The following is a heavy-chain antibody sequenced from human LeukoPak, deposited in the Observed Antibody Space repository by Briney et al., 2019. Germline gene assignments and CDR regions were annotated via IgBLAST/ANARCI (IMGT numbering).Heavy chain of an antibody. D-gene: IGHD3-3*01. J-gene: IGHJ4*02. Sequence: ASVKVSCKASGGTFSSYAISWVRQAPGQGLEWMGGIIPIFGTANYAQKFQGRVTITADESTSTAYMELSSLRSEDTAVYYCARDQIRATYYDFWSGYYVWGQGTLVTVSS. V-gene: IGHV1-69*13. CDR3: ARDQIRATYYDFWSGYYV. CDR2: IIPIFGTA. CDR1: GGTFSSYA.